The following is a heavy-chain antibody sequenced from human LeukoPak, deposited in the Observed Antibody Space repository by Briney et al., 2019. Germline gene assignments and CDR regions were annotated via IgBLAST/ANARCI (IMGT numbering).Heavy chain of an antibody. CDR2: ISYDGRNK. CDR1: GFTFNNNA. Sequence: GGSLRLSCAASGFTFNNNAIHWVRQAPGKGPEWVAVISYDGRNKFYADSVKGRFTISRDNSKNALYLQMNSLRPEDTAVYYCARSTTTRSYFDYWGQGTLVTVSS. J-gene: IGHJ4*02. CDR3: ARSTTTRSYFDY. D-gene: IGHD4-11*01. V-gene: IGHV3-30*04.